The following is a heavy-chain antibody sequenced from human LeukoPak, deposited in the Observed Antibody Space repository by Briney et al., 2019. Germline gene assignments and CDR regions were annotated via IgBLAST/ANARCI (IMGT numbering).Heavy chain of an antibody. CDR1: GYSFTSYW. V-gene: IGHV5-51*01. Sequence: GASLQISCKGSGYSFTSYWIGWVRQVPGKGLEWMGIIYPGDSDTRYSPSFQGQVTISADKSISTAYLQWSSLKASDTAMYYCARHRYYGSGSYYNDAFDIWGQGTMVTVSS. J-gene: IGHJ3*02. D-gene: IGHD3-10*01. CDR3: ARHRYYGSGSYYNDAFDI. CDR2: IYPGDSDT.